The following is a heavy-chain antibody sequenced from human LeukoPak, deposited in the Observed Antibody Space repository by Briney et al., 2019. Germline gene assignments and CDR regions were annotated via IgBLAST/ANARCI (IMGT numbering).Heavy chain of an antibody. CDR2: IYYSGST. V-gene: IGHV4-59*01. J-gene: IGHJ3*02. CDR1: GGSISSYY. Sequence: SETLSLTCTVSGGSISSYYWSWIRQPPGKGLEWIGYIYYSGSTNYNPSLRSRVTISVDTSKNQFSLKLSSVTAADTAVYYCARRLSDAFDIWGQGTMVTVSS. CDR3: ARRLSDAFDI. D-gene: IGHD6-19*01.